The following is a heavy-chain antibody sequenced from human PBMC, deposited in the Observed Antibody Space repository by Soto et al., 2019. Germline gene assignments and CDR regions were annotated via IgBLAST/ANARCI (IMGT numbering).Heavy chain of an antibody. CDR1: GFTFSSYS. Sequence: GGSLRLSCAASGFTFSSYSMNWVRQAPGKGLEWVSSISSSSSYIYYADSVKGRFTISRDNAKNSLYLQMNSLRAEDTAVYYCARVEYYGSGSYSMDVWGQGTTVTVSS. D-gene: IGHD3-10*01. J-gene: IGHJ6*02. CDR2: ISSSSSYI. CDR3: ARVEYYGSGSYSMDV. V-gene: IGHV3-21*01.